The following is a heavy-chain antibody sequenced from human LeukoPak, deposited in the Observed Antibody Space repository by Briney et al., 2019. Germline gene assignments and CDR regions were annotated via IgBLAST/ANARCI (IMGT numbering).Heavy chain of an antibody. CDR2: IYAGGKT. CDR3: ARGVSGFWLSFDF. D-gene: IGHD5/OR15-5a*01. Sequence: KASETLPLTCTVSGGSISTYYWTWIRQAPGKGLEWIGYIYAGGKTRSSPSLESRVSISVDTSKNQFSLKLTSVTAADTAAYYCARGVSGFWLSFDFWGQGALVSVSS. V-gene: IGHV4-4*09. CDR1: GGSISTYY. J-gene: IGHJ4*02.